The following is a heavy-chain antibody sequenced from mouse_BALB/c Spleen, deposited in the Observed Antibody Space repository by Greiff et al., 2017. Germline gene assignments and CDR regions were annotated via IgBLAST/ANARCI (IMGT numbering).Heavy chain of an antibody. V-gene: IGHV3-2*02. Sequence: EVQLQESGPGLVKPSQSLSLTCTVTGYSITSDYAWNWIRQFPGNKLEWMGYISYSGSTSYNPSLKSRISITRDTSKNQFFLQLNSVTTEDTATYYCARWDYYGSSSHWYFDVWGAGTTVTVSS. D-gene: IGHD1-1*01. CDR2: ISYSGST. J-gene: IGHJ1*01. CDR3: ARWDYYGSSSHWYFDV. CDR1: GYSITSDYA.